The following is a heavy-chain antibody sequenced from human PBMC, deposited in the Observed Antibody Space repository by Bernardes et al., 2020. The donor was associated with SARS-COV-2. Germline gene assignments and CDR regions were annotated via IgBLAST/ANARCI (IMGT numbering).Heavy chain of an antibody. Sequence: SETLSLTCTVSGGSISTSSYNWGWIRQPPGKGLEWIGIIYYSGSTYYNPSLKSRVTISIDTSKNQFSLKLSSVTAADTAVYYCARHGLVPDYYYGVDVWGQGATVAVSS. CDR1: GGSISTSSYN. V-gene: IGHV4-39*01. CDR2: IYYSGST. J-gene: IGHJ6*02. CDR3: ARHGLVPDYYYGVDV.